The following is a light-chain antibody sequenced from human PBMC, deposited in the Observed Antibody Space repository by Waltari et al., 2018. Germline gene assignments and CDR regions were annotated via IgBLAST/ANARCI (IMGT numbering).Light chain of an antibody. J-gene: IGKJ4*01. V-gene: IGKV1-39*01. CDR1: QSIRSY. CDR3: QQSYSTPGT. Sequence: DIQMTQSPSSLSASVGDRVTITCRASQSIRSYLNWYQQKPGKAPKLLIYAASSLQSGVPERFSGSGSGTDFTLTISSLQPEDFATYYCQQSYSTPGTFGGGTKVEIK. CDR2: AAS.